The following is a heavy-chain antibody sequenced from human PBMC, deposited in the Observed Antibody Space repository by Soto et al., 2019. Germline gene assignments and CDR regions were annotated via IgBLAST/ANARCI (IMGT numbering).Heavy chain of an antibody. CDR2: ICSGGST. D-gene: IGHD2-2*01. CDR1: GFTVSSNY. Sequence: PGGSLRLSCAASGFTVSSNYMSWVRQAPGKGLEWVSVICSGGSTYYADSVKGRFTISRDNSKNTLYLQMNSLRAEDTAVYYCARGIVVVPAAANDAFDIWGQGTMVTVSS. V-gene: IGHV3-53*01. J-gene: IGHJ3*02. CDR3: ARGIVVVPAAANDAFDI.